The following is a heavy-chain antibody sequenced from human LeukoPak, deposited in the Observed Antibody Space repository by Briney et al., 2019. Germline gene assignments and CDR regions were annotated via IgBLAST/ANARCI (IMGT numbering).Heavy chain of an antibody. J-gene: IGHJ3*02. CDR3: ARPSDCGGDCYGAFDI. D-gene: IGHD2-21*01. V-gene: IGHV5-51*01. Sequence: GESLKISCKGSGYSFTSYWIGWARQMPGKGLEWMGIIYPGDSDTRYSPSFQGQVTISADKSISTAYLQWSSLKASDTAMYYCARPSDCGGDCYGAFDIWGQGTMVTVSS. CDR2: IYPGDSDT. CDR1: GYSFTSYW.